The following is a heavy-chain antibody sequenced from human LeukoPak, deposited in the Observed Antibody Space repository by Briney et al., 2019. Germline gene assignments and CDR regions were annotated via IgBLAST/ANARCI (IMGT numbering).Heavy chain of an antibody. V-gene: IGHV1-46*01. CDR1: GYTFTSYF. J-gene: IGHJ4*02. Sequence: ASVKVSCKASGYTFTSYFMHWVRQAPGQGLEWMGIINPSGGSTSYAQKFQGRVTMTRDTSTSTAYMELRSLRSDDTAVYYCARDRVVAATEADFDYWGQGTLVTVSS. CDR3: ARDRVVAATEADFDY. D-gene: IGHD2-15*01. CDR2: INPSGGST.